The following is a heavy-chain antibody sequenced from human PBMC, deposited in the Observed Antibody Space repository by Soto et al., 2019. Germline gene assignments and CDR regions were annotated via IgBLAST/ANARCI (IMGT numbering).Heavy chain of an antibody. J-gene: IGHJ4*02. CDR3: ARGPSGDKVDS. Sequence: QVQLQESGPGLVKPSQTLSLTCTVSGGSISNVNYCWSWIRQSPDKGLEWIGHIYNGGTTYNNPSPTSRVSSSIAPSNNQFSRKLSSVRAADTAVYYCARGPSGDKVDSWGQGTLVTVSS. CDR1: GGSISNVNYC. D-gene: IGHD7-27*01. V-gene: IGHV4-30-4*01. CDR2: IYNGGTT.